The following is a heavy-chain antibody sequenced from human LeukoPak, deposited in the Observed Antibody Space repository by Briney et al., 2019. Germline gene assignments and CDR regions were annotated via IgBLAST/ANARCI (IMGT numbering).Heavy chain of an antibody. CDR2: IRSKAYGGTT. CDR1: GFTFGDYA. V-gene: IGHV3-49*04. CDR3: YIWEEPGEATNY. Sequence: GRSLRLSCTASGFTFGDYAMSWVRQAPGKGLEWVGFIRSKAYGGTTEYAASVKGRFTISRDDSKSIAYLQMNSLKTEDTAVYFGYIWEEPGEATNYWGQGPLLTVSS. J-gene: IGHJ4*02. D-gene: IGHD1-26*01.